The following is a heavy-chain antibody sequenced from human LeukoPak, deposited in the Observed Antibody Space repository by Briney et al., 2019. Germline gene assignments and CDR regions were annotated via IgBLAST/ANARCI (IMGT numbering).Heavy chain of an antibody. CDR1: GFTFSDYY. CDR3: AKDSMVLSGWFDY. J-gene: IGHJ4*02. D-gene: IGHD6-19*01. CDR2: ISGSGGST. Sequence: GGSLRLSCAASGFTFSDYYMSWVRQAPGKGLEWVSAISGSGGSTYYADSVKGRFTISRDNSKNTLYLQMNSLRAEDTAVYYCAKDSMVLSGWFDYWGQGTLVTVSS. V-gene: IGHV3-23*01.